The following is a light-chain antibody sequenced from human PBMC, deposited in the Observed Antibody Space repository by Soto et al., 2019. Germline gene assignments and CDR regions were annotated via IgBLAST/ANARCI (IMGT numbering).Light chain of an antibody. CDR2: KAS. V-gene: IGKV1-5*03. CDR1: QSINSW. Sequence: DIQMTQSPSTLSASVGDRVTITCRASQSINSWLAWYQQKPGKAPKLLIYKASSLESGVPSRFSGSGSGTEFTLTISSLQPDDFATYYCQQYNSYPYIFGQGTKLEIK. J-gene: IGKJ2*01. CDR3: QQYNSYPYI.